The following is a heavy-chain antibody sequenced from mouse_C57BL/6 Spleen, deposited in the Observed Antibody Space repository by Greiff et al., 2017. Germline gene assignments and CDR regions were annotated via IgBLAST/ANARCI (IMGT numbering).Heavy chain of an antibody. J-gene: IGHJ1*03. D-gene: IGHD1-1*01. CDR2: IDPSDSYT. CDR3: ARPSHYYGSSYRYFDV. Sequence: QVQLQQPGAELVKPGASVKLSCKASGYTFTSYWMQWVKQRPGQGLEWIGEIDPSDSYTNYNQKFKGKATLTVDTSSSTAYMQLSSLTSEDSAIYYCARPSHYYGSSYRYFDVWGTGTTVTVSS. V-gene: IGHV1-50*01. CDR1: GYTFTSYW.